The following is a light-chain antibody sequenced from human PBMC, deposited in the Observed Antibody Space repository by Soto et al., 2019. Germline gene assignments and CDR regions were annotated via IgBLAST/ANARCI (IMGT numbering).Light chain of an antibody. CDR2: RAS. CDR1: QSVTSSY. J-gene: IGKJ1*01. V-gene: IGKV3-20*01. Sequence: EIVLTQSPGTLSLYPGESATLSCRASQSVTSSYIAWYQQKPGQAPRLLIYRASTRATGIPDRFSGSGSGTDFTLIISRLEPEDFAVYYCQQYNNWPPETFGQGTKV. CDR3: QQYNNWPPET.